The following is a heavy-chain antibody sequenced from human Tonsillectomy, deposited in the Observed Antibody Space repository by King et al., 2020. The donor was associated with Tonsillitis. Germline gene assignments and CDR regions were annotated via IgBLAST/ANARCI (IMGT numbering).Heavy chain of an antibody. V-gene: IGHV3-23*03. J-gene: IGHJ5*02. D-gene: IGHD3-16*01. CDR3: AKGTTFGGPPNWSDP. Sequence: DVQLVESGGGLVQPGGSLRLSCSASGFSFSSSAMSWVRQAPGKGLEWVSVLYSDASHTYYIDSVKGRFIISRDNAKNTLYLQMNSLRVEDTAMYYCAKGTTFGGPPNWSDPWGQGTLVIVSS. CDR1: GFSFSSSA. CDR2: LYSDASHT.